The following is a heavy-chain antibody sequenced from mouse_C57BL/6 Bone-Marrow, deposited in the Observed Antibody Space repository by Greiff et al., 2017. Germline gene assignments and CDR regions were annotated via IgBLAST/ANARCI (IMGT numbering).Heavy chain of an antibody. J-gene: IGHJ1*03. CDR3: ARLRRGSWYFDV. Sequence: VQLQQSGAELVRPGTSVKVSCKASGYAFTNYLIEWVKQRPGQGLEWIGVINPRSGGTNYNEKFKGKATLTADKSSSTAYMQLSSLTSEDSAVYFCARLRRGSWYFDVWGTGTTVTVSS. D-gene: IGHD2-4*01. CDR2: INPRSGGT. V-gene: IGHV1-54*01. CDR1: GYAFTNYL.